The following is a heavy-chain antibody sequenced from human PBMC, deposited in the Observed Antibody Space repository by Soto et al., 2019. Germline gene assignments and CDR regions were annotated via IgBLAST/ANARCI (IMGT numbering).Heavy chain of an antibody. CDR3: ARRSHIVVAST. Sequence: PSETLSLTCMVSGASFSDANYYWVWIRQPPGEGLEWIGSFYYDGRTYYNASLKSRVTISVDTSKNHFSLMLTSVTAADTAVYLCARRSHIVVASTRGQGTPGTV. D-gene: IGHD3-22*01. V-gene: IGHV4-39*02. J-gene: IGHJ1*01. CDR2: FYYDGRT. CDR1: GASFSDANYY.